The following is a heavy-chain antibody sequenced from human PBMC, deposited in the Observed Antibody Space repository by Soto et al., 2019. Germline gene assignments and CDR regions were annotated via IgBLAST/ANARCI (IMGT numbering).Heavy chain of an antibody. Sequence: GGSLRLSCAASGFTFSSNWMHWVRQAPGKGLVWVSRISRDGSTTNYADSVKGRFTISRDNAKNTLYLQMNSLRAEDTAVYFCARGPSGLYGHDYWGQGSLVTVSS. D-gene: IGHD3-16*01. CDR3: ARGPSGLYGHDY. CDR1: GFTFSSNW. J-gene: IGHJ4*02. V-gene: IGHV3-74*01. CDR2: ISRDGSTT.